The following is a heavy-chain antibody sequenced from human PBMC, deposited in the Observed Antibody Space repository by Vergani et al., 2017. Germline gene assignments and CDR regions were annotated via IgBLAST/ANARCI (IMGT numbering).Heavy chain of an antibody. V-gene: IGHV4-61*08. J-gene: IGHJ6*03. Sequence: QVQLQESGPGLVKASQTLSLTCSVSGAYVGSGGYYWSWIRQSPGKGLEWIGYIYSTGSTNYNPSLNSRVTMSVDTSKNQFSLKLSSVTAADTAVYYCAREASFDPYYYYMDVWGKGTTVTVSS. D-gene: IGHD5-12*01. CDR3: AREASFDPYYYYMDV. CDR2: IYSTGST. CDR1: GAYVGSGGYY.